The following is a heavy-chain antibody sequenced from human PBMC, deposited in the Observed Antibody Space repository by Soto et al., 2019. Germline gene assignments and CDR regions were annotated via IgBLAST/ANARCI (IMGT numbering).Heavy chain of an antibody. J-gene: IGHJ5*02. V-gene: IGHV4-39*01. CDR2: IYYSGST. CDR1: GCSISSSNYY. CDR3: ATQEVGGSYVYTFDP. Sequence: SETLSLTCTVSGCSISSSNYYWGWIRQPPGKGLEWIGSIYYSGSTYYNPSLKSRVTISVDTSKNQFSLKLSSVTAADTAVYYCATQEVGGSYVYTFDPWGQGTLVTVS. D-gene: IGHD1-26*01.